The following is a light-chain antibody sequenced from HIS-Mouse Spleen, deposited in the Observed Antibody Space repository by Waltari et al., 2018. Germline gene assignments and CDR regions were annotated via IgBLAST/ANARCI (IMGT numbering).Light chain of an antibody. CDR1: SSNIGSNY. CDR2: RNN. V-gene: IGLV1-47*01. CDR3: AAWDDSLSGHVV. J-gene: IGLJ2*01. Sequence: QSVLTQPPSASGTPGQRVTISCSGSSSNIGSNYVYWYQQLPGTAPKLLSYRNNQRTSGCPERFSGSKSGTSASLAISGLRSEDEADYYCAAWDDSLSGHVVFGGGTKLTVL.